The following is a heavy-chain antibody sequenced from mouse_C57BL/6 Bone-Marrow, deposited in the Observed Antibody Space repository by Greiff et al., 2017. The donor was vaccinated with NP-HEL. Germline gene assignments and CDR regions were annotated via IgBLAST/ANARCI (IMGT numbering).Heavy chain of an antibody. V-gene: IGHV5-12*01. CDR2: ISNGGGRT. Sequence: EVQVVESGGGLVQPGGSLKLSCAASGFTFSDYYMYWVRQTPEKRLEWVAYISNGGGRTYYPDTVKGRFTISRDNAKNTLYLQMSRLKSEDTAMYYCARHGYYGRFDYWGQGTTLTVSS. CDR1: GFTFSDYY. D-gene: IGHD1-1*01. CDR3: ARHGYYGRFDY. J-gene: IGHJ2*01.